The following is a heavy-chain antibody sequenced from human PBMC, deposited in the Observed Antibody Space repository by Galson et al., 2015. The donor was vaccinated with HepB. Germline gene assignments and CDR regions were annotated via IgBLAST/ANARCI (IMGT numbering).Heavy chain of an antibody. D-gene: IGHD3-22*01. J-gene: IGHJ3*02. CDR3: AKYKSITMIVPDDAFDI. CDR1: GFTFSGSA. CDR2: IRSKANNCAT. Sequence: SLRLSCAASGFTFSGSAMHWVRQASGKGLEWVGRIRSKANNCATAYAASVEGRFTISRDNSKNTLYLQMNSLRAEDTAVYYCAKYKSITMIVPDDAFDIWGQGTMVTVSS. V-gene: IGHV3-73*01.